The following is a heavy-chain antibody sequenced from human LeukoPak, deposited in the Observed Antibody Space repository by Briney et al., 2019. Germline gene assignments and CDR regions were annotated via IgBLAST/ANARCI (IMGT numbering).Heavy chain of an antibody. J-gene: IGHJ5*02. CDR1: GFTFSSYW. CDR3: ARVMGDIVVVPAAISGWFDP. CDR2: IKQDGSEK. Sequence: HSGGSLRLSCAASGFTFSSYWMSWVRQAPGKGLEWVANIKQDGSEKYYVDSVKGRFTISRDNAKNSLYLQMNSLRAEDTAVYYCARVMGDIVVVPAAISGWFDPWGQGTLVTVSS. V-gene: IGHV3-7*01. D-gene: IGHD2-2*02.